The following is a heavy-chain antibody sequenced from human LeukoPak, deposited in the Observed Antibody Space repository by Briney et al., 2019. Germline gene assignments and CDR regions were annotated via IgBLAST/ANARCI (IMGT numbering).Heavy chain of an antibody. D-gene: IGHD3-10*01. CDR2: INPNSGGT. CDR1: GYTFIGYY. Sequence: ASVKVSCKASGYTFIGYYMHWVRQAPGQGLEWMGWINPNSGGTNYAQKFQGRVTMTRDTSISTAYMELSRLRSDDTAVYYCARDTITMVRGVIGYWGQGTLVTVSS. J-gene: IGHJ4*02. V-gene: IGHV1-2*02. CDR3: ARDTITMVRGVIGY.